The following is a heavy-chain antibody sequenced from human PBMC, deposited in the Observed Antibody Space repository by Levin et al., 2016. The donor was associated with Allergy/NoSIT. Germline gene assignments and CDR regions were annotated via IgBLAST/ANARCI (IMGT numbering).Heavy chain of an antibody. CDR2: INNDGRTT. J-gene: IGHJ6*02. Sequence: GGSLRLSCAASGFTFSDHWVHWVRQAPGQGLVWVSRINNDGRTTDYADSVKGRFTISRDNGKSTLYLQMNDLRTEDTAVYYCVRVAYGMDVWGQGTTVTVSS. CDR1: GFTFSDHW. V-gene: IGHV3-74*01. CDR3: VRVAYGMDV.